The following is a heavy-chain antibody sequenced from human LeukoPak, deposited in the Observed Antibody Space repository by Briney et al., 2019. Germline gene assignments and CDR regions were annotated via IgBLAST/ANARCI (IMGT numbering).Heavy chain of an antibody. Sequence: PGGSLRLSCAASGFTFSGYGMHWVRQAPGKGLEWVSFIQYDGNNKYYTDSVKGRFTISRDDSKNTLYLQMSSLRAEDAAVYYCAKHGVIAGDRWGQGTLVTVSS. CDR3: AKHGVIAGDR. V-gene: IGHV3-30*02. J-gene: IGHJ4*02. D-gene: IGHD3-16*02. CDR2: IQYDGNNK. CDR1: GFTFSGYG.